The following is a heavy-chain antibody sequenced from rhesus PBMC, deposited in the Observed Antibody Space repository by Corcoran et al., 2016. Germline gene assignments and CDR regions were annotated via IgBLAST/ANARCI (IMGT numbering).Heavy chain of an antibody. V-gene: IGHV4-122*02. CDR1: GGSISSGYYY. CDR2: LTYNKAT. CDR3: AEEGIGDSGYGIDY. D-gene: IGHD5-30*01. J-gene: IGHJ4*01. Sequence: QVPLQESGPGRAMPSETVSLTCAVSGGSISSGYYYWSRIRHPPGKGLEWIGYLTYNKATRYNPSLKGRVTISRDTSKNQFYLMLSSVTAADTAVYYCAEEGIGDSGYGIDYWGQGVLVTVSS.